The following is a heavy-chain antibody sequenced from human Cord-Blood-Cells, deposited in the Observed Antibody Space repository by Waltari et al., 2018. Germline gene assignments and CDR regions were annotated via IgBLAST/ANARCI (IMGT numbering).Heavy chain of an antibody. CDR1: GDSVTSNSAA. D-gene: IGHD2-2*01. Sequence: HVQLQQSGPGLVKPSQTLSLTCAISGDSVTSNSAAWYWIRPSLSRDLEWLGRTYYRSKWYNDYAVSVTSRISINPDTSTNQCSLQLNSVTPEDTAVYYCARDRKNCGSTSCYSGAFDIWGQGTMVTVSS. CDR2: TYYRSKWYN. J-gene: IGHJ3*02. CDR3: ARDRKNCGSTSCYSGAFDI. V-gene: IGHV6-1*01.